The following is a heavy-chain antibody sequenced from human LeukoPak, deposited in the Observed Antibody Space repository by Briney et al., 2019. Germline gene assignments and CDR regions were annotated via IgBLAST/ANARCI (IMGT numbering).Heavy chain of an antibody. Sequence: SETLSLTCIVSSYSVRSAYYWGWIRQPPGKGLEWIGNIYHSGSTYYNSSLKSRVTISVDTSKNQFSLKLNSLTAADTAVYYCARVRSVSSTNCFDPWGQGTLVTVSS. CDR1: SYSVRSAYY. V-gene: IGHV4-38-2*02. CDR3: ARVRSVSSTNCFDP. CDR2: IYHSGST. J-gene: IGHJ5*02. D-gene: IGHD5/OR15-5a*01.